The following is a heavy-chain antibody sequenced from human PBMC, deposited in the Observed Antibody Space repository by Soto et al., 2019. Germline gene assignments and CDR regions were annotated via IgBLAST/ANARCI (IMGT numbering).Heavy chain of an antibody. CDR1: GSSITYGAFS. Sequence: QLQLLMSGSGLVKPSQTLSLTCTVSGSSITYGAFSWSWIRQTPGNGLEWIGNINHRETTFYNRSSERRLTLSMDRTKNQFSLSLKSMAAADRAVYFCARGGGFDSFDYWGQGILVTVSS. CDR3: ARGGGFDSFDY. J-gene: IGHJ4*02. V-gene: IGHV4-30-2*01. CDR2: INHRETT. D-gene: IGHD3-10*01.